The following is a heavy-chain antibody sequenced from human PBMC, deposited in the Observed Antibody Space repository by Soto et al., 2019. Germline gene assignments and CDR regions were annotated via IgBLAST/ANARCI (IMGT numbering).Heavy chain of an antibody. Sequence: GGSLRLSCAASGFTFSNYWMSWVRQAPGKGLEWVANIKLDGSAKYYVDSVKGRFTISRDNAGNSLYLQMNSLRAEDTAVYYCARDSGYCSGGSCYAGYFQHWGLGTLVTVSS. V-gene: IGHV3-7*01. CDR2: IKLDGSAK. CDR3: ARDSGYCSGGSCYAGYFQH. CDR1: GFTFSNYW. J-gene: IGHJ1*01. D-gene: IGHD2-15*01.